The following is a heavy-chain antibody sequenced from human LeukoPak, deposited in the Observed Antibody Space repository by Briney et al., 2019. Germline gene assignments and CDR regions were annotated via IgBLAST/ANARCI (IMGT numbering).Heavy chain of an antibody. J-gene: IGHJ2*01. D-gene: IGHD4-17*01. Sequence: SETLSLTCTVSGGSVSSGSYYWSWIRQPPGKGLEWIGYIYCSGSTNYNPSLKSRVTISVDTSKNQFSLKLSSVTAADTAVYYCARASYGDYGPPWYFDLWGRGTLVTVSS. CDR1: GGSVSSGSYY. CDR3: ARASYGDYGPPWYFDL. V-gene: IGHV4-61*01. CDR2: IYCSGST.